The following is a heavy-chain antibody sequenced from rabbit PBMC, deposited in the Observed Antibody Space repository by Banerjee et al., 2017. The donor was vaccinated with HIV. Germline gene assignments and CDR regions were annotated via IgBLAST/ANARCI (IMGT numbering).Heavy chain of an antibody. CDR3: ARDLAGVIGWNFDL. J-gene: IGHJ4*01. D-gene: IGHD4-1*01. V-gene: IGHV1S45*01. CDR2: INTSNGNT. CDR1: GFDFSSNA. Sequence: QEQLVESGGGLVQPEGSLTLTCKASGFDFSSNAMCWVRQAPGKGLEWIACINTSNGNTVYASWAKGRFTISKTSSTTVTLQMTSLTAADTATYFCARDLAGVIGWNFDLWGQGTLVTVS.